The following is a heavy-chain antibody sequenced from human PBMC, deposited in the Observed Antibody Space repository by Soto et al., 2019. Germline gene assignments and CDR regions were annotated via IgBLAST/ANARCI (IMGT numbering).Heavy chain of an antibody. CDR1: GFTFKSYA. CDR2: SSGSGGTT. J-gene: IGHJ4*02. V-gene: IGHV3-23*01. D-gene: IGHD6-19*01. Sequence: EVQLLESGGGLVQPGGSLRLSCAASGFTFKSYAMSWVRQPPGKGLEWVSGSSGSGGTTYHADSVKGRFTISRDNSKNPLYLQMNSLRVEDTAVYYCAKEPYSSFVLGTFHYWGQGALVTVSS. CDR3: AKEPYSSFVLGTFHY.